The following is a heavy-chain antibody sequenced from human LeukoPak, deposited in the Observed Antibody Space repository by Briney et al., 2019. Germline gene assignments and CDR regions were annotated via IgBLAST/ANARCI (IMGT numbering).Heavy chain of an antibody. CDR3: ARPPGIAAAWFDP. J-gene: IGHJ5*02. CDR2: IDNIGST. V-gene: IGHV4-39*01. D-gene: IGHD6-13*01. Sequence: SETLSLTCTVSGGSISSSSYNWAWIRQPPGKGLEWIGNIDNIGSTYYNPSLQSRVTISVDKSKDQLSLKLNSVTAADTAMYYCARPPGIAAAWFDPWGQGTLVTVSS. CDR1: GGSISSSSYN.